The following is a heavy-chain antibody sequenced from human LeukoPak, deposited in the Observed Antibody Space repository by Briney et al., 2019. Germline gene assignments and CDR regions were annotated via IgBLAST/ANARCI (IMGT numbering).Heavy chain of an antibody. CDR3: ASGYLSGSTYYFDY. CDR1: GYTFTNYH. Sequence: GASVKVSCKASGYTFTNYHISWVRQAPGQGLEWMGWISAYNGNTNYAQKLQGRVTMTTDTSTSTAYMELRSLRSDDTAVYYCASGYLSGSTYYFDYWGRGTLVTVSS. CDR2: ISAYNGNT. D-gene: IGHD1-26*01. V-gene: IGHV1-18*01. J-gene: IGHJ4*02.